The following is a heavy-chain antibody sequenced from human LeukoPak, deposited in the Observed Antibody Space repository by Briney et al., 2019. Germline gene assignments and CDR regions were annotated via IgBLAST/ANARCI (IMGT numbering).Heavy chain of an antibody. V-gene: IGHV3-30*03. D-gene: IGHD3-10*01. CDR1: GFTFSSYG. Sequence: PGGSLRLSCAASGFTFSSYGMHWVRQAPGKGLEWVAVISYDGSNKYYADSVKGRFTISRDNSKNTLYLQMNSLRAEDTAVYYCATTRSYGSGSYYYWGQGTLVTVSS. CDR3: ATTRSYGSGSYYY. CDR2: ISYDGSNK. J-gene: IGHJ4*02.